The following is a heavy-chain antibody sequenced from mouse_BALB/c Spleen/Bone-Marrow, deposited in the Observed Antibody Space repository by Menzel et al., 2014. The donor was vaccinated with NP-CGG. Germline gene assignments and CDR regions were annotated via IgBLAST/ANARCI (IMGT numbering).Heavy chain of an antibody. CDR2: ISSGSSTI. V-gene: IGHV5-17*02. Sequence: EVKVEESGGGLVQPGGSRKLSCAASGFTFSSFGMHWVRQAPEEGLEWVAYISSGSSTIYYADTVKGRFTISRDNPKNTLFLQMTSLRSEDTAMYYCARGAARATWFAYWGQGTLVTVSA. J-gene: IGHJ3*01. CDR3: ARGAARATWFAY. D-gene: IGHD3-1*01. CDR1: GFTFSSFG.